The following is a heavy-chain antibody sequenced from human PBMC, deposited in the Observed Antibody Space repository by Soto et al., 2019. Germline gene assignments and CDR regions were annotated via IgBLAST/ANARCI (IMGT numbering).Heavy chain of an antibody. V-gene: IGHV1-8*01. CDR1: GYTFTSYD. J-gene: IGHJ6*02. Sequence: ASVKVSCKASGYTFTSYDINWVRQAPGQGLEWMGWMNPNSGNTSYAQKFQGRVTMTRNTSISTAYMELSSLGSEDTAVYYCAGNYDYVWGSYRLASYYSGMDVWGQGTKVPVSS. CDR2: MNPNSGNT. D-gene: IGHD3-16*02. CDR3: AGNYDYVWGSYRLASYYSGMDV.